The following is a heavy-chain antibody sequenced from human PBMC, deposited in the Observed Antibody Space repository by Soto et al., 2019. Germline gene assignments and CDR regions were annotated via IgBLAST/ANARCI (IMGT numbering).Heavy chain of an antibody. J-gene: IGHJ5*02. CDR1: GASISGFY. CDR2: IYATGTT. D-gene: IGHD1-1*01. CDR3: VRDGTKTLRDWFDP. V-gene: IGHV4-4*07. Sequence: PSETLSLTCTVSGASISGFYWSWIRKSAGKGLEWIGRIYATGTTDYNPSLKSRVMMSVDTSKKQFSLKLRSVTTADTAVYYCVRDGTKTLRDWFDPWGQGISVTVSS.